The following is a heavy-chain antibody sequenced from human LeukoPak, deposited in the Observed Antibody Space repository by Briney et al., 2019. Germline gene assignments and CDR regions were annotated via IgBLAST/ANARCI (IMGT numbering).Heavy chain of an antibody. CDR3: ATLFGELYYYGMDV. J-gene: IGHJ6*02. Sequence: GASVKVSCKASGYTFTSYGISWVRQAPGQGLEWMGWISAYNGNTNYAQKLQGRVTMTTDTSTSTAYMELRSLRSDDTAVYYCATLFGELYYYGMDVWGQGTTVTVSS. CDR2: ISAYNGNT. V-gene: IGHV1-18*01. CDR1: GYTFTSYG. D-gene: IGHD3-10*02.